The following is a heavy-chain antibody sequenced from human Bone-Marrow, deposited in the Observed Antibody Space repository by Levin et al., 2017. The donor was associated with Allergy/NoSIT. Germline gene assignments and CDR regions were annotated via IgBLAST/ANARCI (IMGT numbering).Heavy chain of an antibody. CDR2: IYYSGST. CDR1: GDSISRYY. J-gene: IGHJ6*02. CDR3: AGDAHTTPTRNYGMDV. Sequence: MSSETLSLTCTVSGDSISRYYWSWIRQPPGKGLEWIGYIYYSGSTNYNPSLKSRVSISVDTSKNQFSLDLNFVIAADTAVYYCAGDAHTTPTRNYGMDVWGQGTTVTVSS. V-gene: IGHV4-59*01. D-gene: IGHD1-26*01.